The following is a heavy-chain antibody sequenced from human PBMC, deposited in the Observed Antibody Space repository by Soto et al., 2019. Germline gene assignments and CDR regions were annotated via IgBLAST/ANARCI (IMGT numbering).Heavy chain of an antibody. CDR2: IIPILGIA. V-gene: IGHV1-69*02. D-gene: IGHD2-15*01. Sequence: QVQLVQSGAEVKKPASSVKVSCKASGGTFSSYTISWVRQAPGQGLEWMGRIIPILGIANYAQKFQGRVTLTAHKSTSTAYMELSSLRSEDTAVYYCARDRGEVANWYFDLWGRGTPVTVSS. CDR3: ARDRGEVANWYFDL. CDR1: GGTFSSYT. J-gene: IGHJ2*01.